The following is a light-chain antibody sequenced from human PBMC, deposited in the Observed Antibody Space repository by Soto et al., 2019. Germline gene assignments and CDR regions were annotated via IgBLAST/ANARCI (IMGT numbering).Light chain of an antibody. CDR1: QSISSSY. Sequence: EIVLTHSPGTLSLSPGERANLSCRASQSISSSYLAWYQQKPGQAPRLLIYGASSRATGISDRFSGSGSGTDFTLTIIRLEPEDFAVYYCQQYGSSPRTFGQGTKVDIK. CDR2: GAS. J-gene: IGKJ1*01. V-gene: IGKV3-20*01. CDR3: QQYGSSPRT.